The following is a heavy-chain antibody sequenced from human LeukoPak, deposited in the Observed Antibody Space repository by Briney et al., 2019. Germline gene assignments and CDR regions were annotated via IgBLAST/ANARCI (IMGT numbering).Heavy chain of an antibody. D-gene: IGHD5-12*01. CDR3: ARDQRSGYSGYDYYYYYYMDV. J-gene: IGHJ6*03. CDR1: GGSVSSYY. CDR2: IYTSGST. Sequence: SETLSLSCTVSGGSVSSYYWNWIRQPAGKGLEWIGRIYTSGSTIYNPSLKSRVTMSVDTFMTQFSLKLSSVTAADTAVYYCARDQRSGYSGYDYYYYYYMDVWGKGTTVTVSS. V-gene: IGHV4-4*07.